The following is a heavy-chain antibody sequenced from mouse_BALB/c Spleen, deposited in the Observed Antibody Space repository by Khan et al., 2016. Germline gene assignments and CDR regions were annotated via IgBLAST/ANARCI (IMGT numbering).Heavy chain of an antibody. J-gene: IGHJ4*01. CDR3: ESSTQSDYAMDN. Sequence: VQLQQSGPELMKPGASVKISCKASGYSFTSYYMHWVKQSHGKSLEWIGYIDPFNGGTSYNSKFKGKATLTEDKSSSTAYMRLSSMTSEDSAIYYCESSTQSDYAMDNWGRGTSVTVAS. CDR2: IDPFNGGT. CDR1: GYSFTSYY. V-gene: IGHV1S135*01. D-gene: IGHD1-1*01.